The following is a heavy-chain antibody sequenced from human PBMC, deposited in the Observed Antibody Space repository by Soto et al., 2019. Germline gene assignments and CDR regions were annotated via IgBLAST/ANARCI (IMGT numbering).Heavy chain of an antibody. Sequence: QVQLQESGPGLVKPSETLSLTCTVSGGSVNSDSFYWTWVRQPPGSGLEYIGYIFCTGVTIYSPSLRSRVTISLDTSKDQFYLSLTSVTAADTAVYYCARVLDSSWYIDIWGRGTLVTVAS. CDR3: ARVLDSSWYIDI. CDR2: IFCTGVT. V-gene: IGHV4-61*01. D-gene: IGHD3-22*01. J-gene: IGHJ2*01. CDR1: GGSVNSDSFY.